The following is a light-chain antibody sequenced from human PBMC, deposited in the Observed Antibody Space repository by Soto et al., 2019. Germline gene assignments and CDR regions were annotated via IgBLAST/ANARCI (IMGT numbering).Light chain of an antibody. Sequence: EIVMTQSPATLSVSPGERATLSCRASQSVSSNLAWYQQKPGQAPRHLIYGASTRATGIPARFSGSGSGTPFTLSISSLQSEDFAVYYCRQYNNWPTFGQGTKVEIK. V-gene: IGKV3-15*01. CDR3: RQYNNWPT. CDR2: GAS. J-gene: IGKJ1*01. CDR1: QSVSSN.